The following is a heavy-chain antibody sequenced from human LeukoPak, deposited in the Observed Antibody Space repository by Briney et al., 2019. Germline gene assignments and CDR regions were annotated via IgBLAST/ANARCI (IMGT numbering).Heavy chain of an antibody. D-gene: IGHD2-2*01. V-gene: IGHV4-61*02. J-gene: IGHJ4*02. CDR1: GGSISSGSYY. CDR2: IYTSGST. Sequence: SETLSLTCTVSGGSISSGSYYWSWIWQPAGKGLEWIGRIYTSGSTNYNPSLKSRVTISVDTSKNQFSLKLSSVTAADTAVYYCARALVVPAAGAFDYWGQGTLVTVSS. CDR3: ARALVVPAAGAFDY.